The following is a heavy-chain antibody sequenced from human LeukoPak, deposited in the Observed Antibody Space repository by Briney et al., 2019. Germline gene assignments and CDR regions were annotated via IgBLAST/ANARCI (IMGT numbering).Heavy chain of an antibody. J-gene: IGHJ4*02. D-gene: IGHD3-10*01. CDR3: VRERFHGSGAPKFDF. CDR1: GFTFRRYW. V-gene: IGHV3-74*01. Sequence: GGSLRLSCAASGFTFRRYWMHWVRQVPGKGLVWVSRISDDGSTTTYADFVKGRFTISRDNAKNSLHLQVNSLRAEDTAVYYCVRERFHGSGAPKFDFWGQGTLVTVSS. CDR2: ISDDGSTT.